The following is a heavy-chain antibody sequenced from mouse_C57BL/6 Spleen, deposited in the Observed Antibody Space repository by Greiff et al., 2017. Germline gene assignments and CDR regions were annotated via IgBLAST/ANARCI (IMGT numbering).Heavy chain of an antibody. CDR1: GYTFTSYW. V-gene: IGHV1-72*01. CDR2: IDPNSGGT. D-gene: IGHD4-1*01. CDR3: ARYKTANWDYFDY. J-gene: IGHJ2*01. Sequence: VQLQQSGAELVKPGASVKLSCKASGYTFTSYWMHWVKQRPGRGLEWIGRIDPNSGGTKYNEKFKSKATLTVDKPSSTAYMQLSSLTSEDSAVYYCARYKTANWDYFDYWGQGTTLTVSS.